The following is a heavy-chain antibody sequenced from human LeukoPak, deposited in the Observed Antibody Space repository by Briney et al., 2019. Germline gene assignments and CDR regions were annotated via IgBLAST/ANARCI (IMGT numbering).Heavy chain of an antibody. CDR1: GGSIISYY. D-gene: IGHD3-9*01. V-gene: IGHV4-59*08. J-gene: IGHJ4*02. CDR2: MYYSGAT. Sequence: SETLSLTCTVSGGSIISYYWSWIGQPPGKGLEWIGYMYYSGATNYNPSLKSRVTMSVDTSMTHFSLQLSSVTVADTAVYYCVRSDVLTAYAMALWGQGTLVIVSS. CDR3: VRSDVLTAYAMAL.